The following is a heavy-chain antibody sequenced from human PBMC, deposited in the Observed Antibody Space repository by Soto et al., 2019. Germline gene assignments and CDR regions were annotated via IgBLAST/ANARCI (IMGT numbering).Heavy chain of an antibody. CDR3: AKPPAGEYWYDSSSYYYFDY. CDR2: MNPNSGNT. J-gene: IGHJ4*02. CDR1: GYTFTSYD. V-gene: IGHV1-8*01. Sequence: GASVKVSCKASGYTFTSYDINWVRQATGQGLEWMGWMNPNSGNTGYAQKFQGRVTMTRNTSISTAYMELSSLRSEDTAVYYCAKPPAGEYWYDSSSYYYFDYWGRGTLVTVPS. D-gene: IGHD3-22*01.